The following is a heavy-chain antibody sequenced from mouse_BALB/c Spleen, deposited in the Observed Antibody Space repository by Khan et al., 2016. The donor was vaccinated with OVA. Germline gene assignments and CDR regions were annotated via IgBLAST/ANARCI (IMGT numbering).Heavy chain of an antibody. J-gene: IGHJ2*01. CDR2: ISYSGVT. CDR3: ARVNYYGYYFDY. CDR1: GYSITSGYA. Sequence: EVQLQESGPGLVKPSQSLSLTCTVTGYSITSGYAWNWIRQFPGNKLEWMGYISYSGVTSYTPSLKSRISITRDQSKNQFFLQLTSVTTEDTATYYCARVNYYGYYFDYWGQGTTLTVSS. D-gene: IGHD1-1*01. V-gene: IGHV3-2*02.